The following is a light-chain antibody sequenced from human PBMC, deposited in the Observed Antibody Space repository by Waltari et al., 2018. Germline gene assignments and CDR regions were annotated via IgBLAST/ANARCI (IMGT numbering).Light chain of an antibody. J-gene: IGKJ2*03. CDR1: ENINSH. CDR2: QAS. CDR3: QHGYGPPHS. Sequence: IQMTQSPSSLSASVGDSVTITCRASENINSHLNWYQQKLGKDPKLLIYQASTLQSGVPSRFSGSGSGTDYTFTINSLESEDVATYYCQHGYGPPHSFGQGTKLEIK. V-gene: IGKV1-39*01.